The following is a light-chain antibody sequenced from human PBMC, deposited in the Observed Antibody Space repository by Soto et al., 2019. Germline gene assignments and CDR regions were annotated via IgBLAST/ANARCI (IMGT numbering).Light chain of an antibody. Sequence: NIPMTQSPSAMSASVGDRVTITCRARQDITNYLVWFQQKPGKVPKHLIYAASSLQSGVPSRFSGSASGAEFTLIIRSLQPEDFAAYYCLQHHSYPLTFGGGTKVEI. J-gene: IGKJ4*01. V-gene: IGKV1D-17*01. CDR3: LQHHSYPLT. CDR2: AAS. CDR1: QDITNY.